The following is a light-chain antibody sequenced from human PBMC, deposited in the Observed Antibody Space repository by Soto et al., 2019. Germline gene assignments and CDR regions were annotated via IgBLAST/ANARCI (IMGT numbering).Light chain of an antibody. V-gene: IGKV1-13*02. J-gene: IGKJ5*01. CDR2: DVS. CDR1: QDIRDA. Sequence: AIQVTQSPSSLSASVGDRVTITCRASQDIRDALDWYQQKPGKATKLLIYDVSTFESGVPSRSSGRGSVTEFTLTISSLQPEYFGTYYCQQFNSYPITFGHGTRLEIK. CDR3: QQFNSYPIT.